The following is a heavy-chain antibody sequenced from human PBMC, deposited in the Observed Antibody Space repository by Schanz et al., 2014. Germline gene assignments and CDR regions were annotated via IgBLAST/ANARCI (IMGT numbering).Heavy chain of an antibody. D-gene: IGHD1-26*01. CDR2: ISAYSGNS. J-gene: IGHJ6*02. CDR1: GSAFTSFY. Sequence: QVQLVQSGAEVKKPGASVKVSCKASGSAFTSFYMHWVRQAPGQGLEWMGWISAYSGNSKYAQKLQGRVTMTTDTSTNTAYMELRSLTSDDTAVYYCARFNSGSHSPPYYYYGMDVWGQGTTVTVSS. V-gene: IGHV1-18*04. CDR3: ARFNSGSHSPPYYYYGMDV.